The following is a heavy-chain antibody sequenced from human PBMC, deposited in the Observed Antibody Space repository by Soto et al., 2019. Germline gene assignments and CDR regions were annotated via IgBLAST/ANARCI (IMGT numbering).Heavy chain of an antibody. D-gene: IGHD6-6*01. V-gene: IGHV3-48*02. CDR2: ITYSGSPI. J-gene: IGHJ4*02. Sequence: EVQLVESGGGLVQPGGSLRLSCAASGFPFSTYSMNWVRQAPGKGLEWISYITYSGSPIYYADSVKGRFTISRDNAKDALYLQMNSQRDDDTAMYYWATGGTSSPLADWGQGTLVTGSS. CDR1: GFPFSTYS. CDR3: ATGGTSSPLAD.